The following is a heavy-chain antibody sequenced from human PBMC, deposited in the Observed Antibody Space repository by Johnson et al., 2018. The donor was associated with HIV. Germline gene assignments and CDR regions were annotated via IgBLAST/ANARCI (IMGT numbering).Heavy chain of an antibody. D-gene: IGHD2-21*01. J-gene: IGHJ3*02. CDR3: ARDAILSPGAFDI. Sequence: VQLVESGGGLIQSGGSLRLSCAASGFTFDDYAMHWVRQAPVKGLEWVSGISWNSGSIGYADSVKGRFTISRDNAKTSLCLLISRLRAEDTALFYCARDAILSPGAFDIWGQGTMVTVSS. V-gene: IGHV3-9*01. CDR1: GFTFDDYA. CDR2: ISWNSGSI.